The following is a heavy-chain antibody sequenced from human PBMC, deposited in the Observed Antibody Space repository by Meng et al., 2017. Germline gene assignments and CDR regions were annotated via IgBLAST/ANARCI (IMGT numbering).Heavy chain of an antibody. Sequence: SETLSLTCAVYGGSFSGYYWSWFRLPPGKGLEWIGEINHSGSTNYNPSLKSRVTISVDTSKNQFSLKLSSVTAADTAVYHCARLPRYGGDYYPFDHWGQGTLVTVSS. V-gene: IGHV4-34*01. CDR1: GGSFSGYY. D-gene: IGHD2-21*02. J-gene: IGHJ4*02. CDR3: ARLPRYGGDYYPFDH. CDR2: INHSGST.